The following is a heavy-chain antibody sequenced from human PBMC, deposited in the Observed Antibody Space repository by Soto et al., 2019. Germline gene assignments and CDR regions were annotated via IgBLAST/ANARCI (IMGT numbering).Heavy chain of an antibody. CDR3: ARDAGYSSSWHRRYYYYGMDV. CDR1: GFTFSSYA. CDR2: ISYDGSNK. D-gene: IGHD6-13*01. Sequence: QVQLVESGGGVVQPGRSLRLSCAASGFTFSSYAMHWVRQAPGKGLEWVAVISYDGSNKYYADSVKGRFTISRDNSKNTLYLQMHSLRAEDTAVYYCARDAGYSSSWHRRYYYYGMDVWGQGTTVTVSS. J-gene: IGHJ6*02. V-gene: IGHV3-30-3*01.